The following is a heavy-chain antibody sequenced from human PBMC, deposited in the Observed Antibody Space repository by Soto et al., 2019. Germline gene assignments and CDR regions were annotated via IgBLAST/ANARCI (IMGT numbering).Heavy chain of an antibody. Sequence: PLETLSLTCAVYGGSFSGYYWSWIRQPPGKGLEWIGEINHSGSTNYNPSLKSRVTISVDTSKNQFSLKLSSVTAADTAVYYCARAAPYYYDSSGYLGYWGQGTLVTVSS. CDR1: GGSFSGYY. CDR3: ARAAPYYYDSSGYLGY. CDR2: INHSGST. V-gene: IGHV4-34*01. D-gene: IGHD3-22*01. J-gene: IGHJ4*02.